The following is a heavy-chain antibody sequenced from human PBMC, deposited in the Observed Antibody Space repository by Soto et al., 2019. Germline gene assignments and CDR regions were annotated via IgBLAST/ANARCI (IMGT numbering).Heavy chain of an antibody. J-gene: IGHJ3*02. D-gene: IGHD3-10*01. CDR2: IYYSGST. V-gene: IGHV4-59*01. CDR3: ARTSTSNPALRGLDAFDI. CDR1: GGSISSYY. Sequence: PSETLSLTCTVSGGSISSYYWSWIRQPPGKGLEWIGYIYYSGSTNYNPSLKSRVTISVDTSKNQFSLKLSSVTAADTAVYYCARTSTSNPALRGLDAFDIWGQGTMVTVSS.